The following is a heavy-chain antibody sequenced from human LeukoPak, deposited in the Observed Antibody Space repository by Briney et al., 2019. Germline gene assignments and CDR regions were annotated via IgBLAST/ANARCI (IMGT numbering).Heavy chain of an antibody. CDR2: ISDSGGRT. D-gene: IGHD3-3*01. V-gene: IGHV3-23*01. CDR3: AKFIRDYDFWSGSYRAQWFDP. CDR1: GITLSNYG. Sequence: GGSLRLSCAVSGITLSNYGMSWVRQAPGKGLEWVAGISDSGGRTNYADSVKGRFTVSRDNPKNTLYLQMNSLRAEDTAVYFCAKFIRDYDFWSGSYRAQWFDPWGQGTLVTVSS. J-gene: IGHJ5*02.